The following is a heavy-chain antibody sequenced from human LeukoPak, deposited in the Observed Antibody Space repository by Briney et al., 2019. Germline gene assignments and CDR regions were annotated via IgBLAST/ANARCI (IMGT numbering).Heavy chain of an antibody. Sequence: ASVKVSFTGSGYTFTVYYMHWVRQAPGQGLEWMGWINPNSGGTNYAQKFQGRVTMTRDTSISTAYMELSRLRSDDTAVYYCARGDTAMVIDYYYYYGMDVWGQGTTVTVSS. J-gene: IGHJ6*02. CDR3: ARGDTAMVIDYYYYYGMDV. D-gene: IGHD5-18*01. V-gene: IGHV1-2*02. CDR2: INPNSGGT. CDR1: GYTFTVYY.